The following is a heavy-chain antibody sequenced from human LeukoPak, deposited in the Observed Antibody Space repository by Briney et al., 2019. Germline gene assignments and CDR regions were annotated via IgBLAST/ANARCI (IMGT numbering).Heavy chain of an antibody. CDR2: IDSDGSST. D-gene: IGHD5-12*01. CDR1: GFTFSSYW. CDR3: ARGYVGIDY. Sequence: GGSLGLSCAASGFTFSSYWMHWVRHAPGKGLVWVSRIDSDGSSTTYADSVKGRFTISRDNAKNTLYLQMNSLRAEDTAVYYCARGYVGIDYWGQGTLVTVSS. J-gene: IGHJ4*02. V-gene: IGHV3-74*01.